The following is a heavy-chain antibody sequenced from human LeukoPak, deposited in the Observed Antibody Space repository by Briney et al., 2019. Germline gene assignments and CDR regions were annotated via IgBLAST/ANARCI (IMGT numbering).Heavy chain of an antibody. V-gene: IGHV4-61*02. J-gene: IGHJ5*02. CDR3: ARDPKGTTRWFDP. CDR1: GGSISSTGYY. Sequence: SETLSLTCTVSGGSISSTGYYWTWVRRPAGKGLEWIGRIYPRGSTLYNPSLKSRVTLSVDTSKNQFSLKLSSVTAADTAVYYCARDPKGTTRWFDPWGQGTLVTVSS. CDR2: IYPRGST. D-gene: IGHD2/OR15-2a*01.